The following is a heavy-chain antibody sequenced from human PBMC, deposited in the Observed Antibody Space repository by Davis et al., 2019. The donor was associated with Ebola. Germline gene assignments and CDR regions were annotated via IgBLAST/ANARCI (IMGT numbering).Heavy chain of an antibody. CDR2: INQSGST. D-gene: IGHD5-18*01. J-gene: IGHJ4*02. CDR1: GWSFSGYY. CDR3: AREGDTVMPHFDY. V-gene: IGHV4-34*01. Sequence: SETLSLTCAVSGWSFSGYYWSWIRQAPGKGLEWIGEINQSGSTNYNPSLNSRVTISLDTSKNQFTLKLSSVTAADTAVYYCAREGDTVMPHFDYWGQGTLVTVSS.